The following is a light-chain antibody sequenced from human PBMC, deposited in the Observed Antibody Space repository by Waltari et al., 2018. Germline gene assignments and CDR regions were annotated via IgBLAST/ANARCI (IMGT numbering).Light chain of an antibody. V-gene: IGLV3-19*01. CDR2: GSI. Sequence: SSELTQDPAVSVALGQTVKITCQGDSLRTYFVTWYHQRPGQAPVLVMYGSIYRPSGIPDRFSGSSSGKTASLTITGAQAEDEGDYYCSSRDSSGNQGVFGTGTTVTVL. CDR3: SSRDSSGNQGV. J-gene: IGLJ1*01. CDR1: SLRTYF.